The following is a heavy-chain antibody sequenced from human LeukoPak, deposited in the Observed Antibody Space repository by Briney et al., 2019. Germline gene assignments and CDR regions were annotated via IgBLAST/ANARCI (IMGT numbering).Heavy chain of an antibody. CDR1: GGSVGSDNSY. Sequence: SETLSLTCTVSGGSVGSDNSYWNWLRQPAGKGLEWIGRIYADGSSTYNPSLKSRVTILVDTSKNQFSLRLSSMTAADTAVYYCARGYYYRTWGLGTLVTVSS. CDR3: ARGYYYRT. D-gene: IGHD3-10*01. CDR2: IYADGSS. J-gene: IGHJ4*02. V-gene: IGHV4-61*02.